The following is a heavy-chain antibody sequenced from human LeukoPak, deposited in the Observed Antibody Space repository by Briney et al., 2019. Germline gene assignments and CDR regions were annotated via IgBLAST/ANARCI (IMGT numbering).Heavy chain of an antibody. V-gene: IGHV3-74*01. CDR2: IRPEGTTT. CDR3: ARHLDWILFDY. D-gene: IGHD3-9*01. J-gene: IGHJ4*02. Sequence: PGGSLRLSCAASGFTFSTYWMHWVRQAPGKGLVWVSRIRPEGTTTAYADSVKGRFTISRDNAKNTLFLQMNSLSAEDTAVYYCARHLDWILFDYWGQGTLVTVSS. CDR1: GFTFSTYW.